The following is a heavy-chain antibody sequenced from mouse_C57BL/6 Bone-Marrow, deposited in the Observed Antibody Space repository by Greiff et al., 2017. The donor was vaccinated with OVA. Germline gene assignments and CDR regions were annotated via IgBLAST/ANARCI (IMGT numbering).Heavy chain of an antibody. D-gene: IGHD1-1*01. CDR1: GYSITSGYY. CDR3: AEDRSYVAWFAY. Sequence: EVHLVESGPGLVKPSQSLSLTCSVTGYSITSGYYWNWIRQFPGNKLEWMGYISDDGSNNYNPSLKNRISITRDTSKNQFFLKLKSVTTEDTATYYCAEDRSYVAWFAYWGQGTLVTVSA. CDR2: ISDDGSN. V-gene: IGHV3-6*01. J-gene: IGHJ3*01.